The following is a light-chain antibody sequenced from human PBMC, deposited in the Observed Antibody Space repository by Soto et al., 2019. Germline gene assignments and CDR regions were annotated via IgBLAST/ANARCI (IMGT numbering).Light chain of an antibody. CDR3: QKYSSVPV. J-gene: IGKJ3*01. Sequence: DIQMTQSPTSLSASVGDRVTITCRASLDTRNFVAWYQQKPGKAPKLLIYAASTLQSGVPSRFSGSGSGTDFTLTINSLQPEDVATYSCQKYSSVPVFGPGTKAEIK. CDR1: LDTRNF. V-gene: IGKV1-27*01. CDR2: AAS.